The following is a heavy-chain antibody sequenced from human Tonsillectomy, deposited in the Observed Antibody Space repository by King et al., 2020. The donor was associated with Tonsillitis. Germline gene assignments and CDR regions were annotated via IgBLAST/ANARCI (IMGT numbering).Heavy chain of an antibody. CDR1: GFTFSSYA. D-gene: IGHD3-22*01. J-gene: IGHJ3*02. V-gene: IGHV3-23*01. CDR2: ISGSGGST. Sequence: DVQLLESGGGLVQPGGSLRLSCAASGFTFSSYAMSWVRQAPGKGLEWVSAISGSGGSTYYADSVKGRFTNSRDNSKNTLYLQMNSLRAEDTAVYYCAKDWGSKGVVITHDAFDIWGQGTMVTVSS. CDR3: AKDWGSKGVVITHDAFDI.